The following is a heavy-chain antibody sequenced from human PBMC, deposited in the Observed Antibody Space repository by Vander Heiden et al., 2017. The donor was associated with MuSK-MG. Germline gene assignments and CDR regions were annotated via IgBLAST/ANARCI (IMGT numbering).Heavy chain of an antibody. D-gene: IGHD4-17*01. CDR1: GYTFAIYD. CDR2: MNPKSGDT. V-gene: IGHV1-8*01. CDR3: ARGRRDYGDDSFPLLGY. J-gene: IGHJ4*02. Sequence: QVQLVQSGTEVKKPGASVKVSCKASGYTFAIYDTNWVRQATGQGLEWMGWMNPKSGDTGYSQKFQGRVTMTRDTSISTAYMELSSLTSDDTAVYYCARGRRDYGDDSFPLLGYWGQGTLVSVSS.